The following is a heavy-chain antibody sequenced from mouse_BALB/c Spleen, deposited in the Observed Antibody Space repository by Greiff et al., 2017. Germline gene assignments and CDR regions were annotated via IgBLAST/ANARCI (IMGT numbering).Heavy chain of an antibody. V-gene: IGHV3-2*02. CDR3: ARKAYYGNYEGFAY. J-gene: IGHJ3*01. CDR2: ISYSGRT. CDR1: GYSITSDYA. D-gene: IGHD2-1*01. Sequence: EVKLVESGPGLVKPSQSLSLTCTVTGYSITSDYAWNWIRQFSGNKLEWMGYISYSGRTSYNPSLKSRISITRDTSKNQFFLQLNSVTTEDTATYYCARKAYYGNYEGFAYWGQGTLVTVSA.